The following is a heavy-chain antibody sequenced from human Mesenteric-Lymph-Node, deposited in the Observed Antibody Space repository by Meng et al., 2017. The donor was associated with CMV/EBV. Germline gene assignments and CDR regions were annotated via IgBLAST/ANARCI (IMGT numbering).Heavy chain of an antibody. CDR3: AKEEGAAAAGTAIDY. D-gene: IGHD6-13*01. CDR2: IYSGGSST. Sequence: GGSLRLSSAASGFTFSSYAMSWVRQAPGKGLEWVSVIYSGGSSTYYADSVKGRFTISRDNSKNTLYLQMNSLRAEDTAVYYCAKEEGAAAAGTAIDYWGQGTLVTVSS. V-gene: IGHV3-23*03. J-gene: IGHJ4*02. CDR1: GFTFSSYA.